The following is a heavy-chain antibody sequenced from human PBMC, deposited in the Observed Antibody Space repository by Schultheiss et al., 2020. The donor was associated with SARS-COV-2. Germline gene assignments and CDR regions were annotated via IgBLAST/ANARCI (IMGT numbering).Heavy chain of an antibody. CDR1: GFTFSSYS. Sequence: GGSLRLSCAASGFTFSSYSMNWVRQAPGKGLEWVSYISSSSSTIYYADSVKGRFTISRDNAKNSLYLQMNSQRAEDTAVYYCAQLVVVPAANPDTFDPWGQGTLVTVSS. J-gene: IGHJ5*02. CDR3: AQLVVVPAANPDTFDP. D-gene: IGHD2-2*01. V-gene: IGHV3-48*04. CDR2: ISSSSSTI.